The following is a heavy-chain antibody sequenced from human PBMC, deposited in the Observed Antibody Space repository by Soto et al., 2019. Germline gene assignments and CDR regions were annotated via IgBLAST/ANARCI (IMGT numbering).Heavy chain of an antibody. Sequence: QVQLVQSGAEVKKPGASVKVSCKASGYTFTSYGISWVRQAPGQGLEWMGWISAYNGNTNYAQKLQGRVTMTTDTSTSTAYMELRSLRSDDTAVYYCARDSRGWDIVVVPAAPNSYDYWGQGTLVTVSS. CDR1: GYTFTSYG. V-gene: IGHV1-18*01. D-gene: IGHD2-2*01. CDR3: ARDSRGWDIVVVPAAPNSYDY. J-gene: IGHJ4*02. CDR2: ISAYNGNT.